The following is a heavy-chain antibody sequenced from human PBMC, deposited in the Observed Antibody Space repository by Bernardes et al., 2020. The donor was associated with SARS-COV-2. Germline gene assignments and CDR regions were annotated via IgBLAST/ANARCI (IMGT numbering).Heavy chain of an antibody. CDR3: AKEAYSGYLETYYFYYGMAV. Sequence: GGSLRLSCTASGFTFTNYAMTWVRQAPGKGLEWVSSISASGGGTYYADSVQGRFTVSRDYSTNTLYLQMDSLRAEDTAIYYCAKEAYSGYLETYYFYYGMAVWGQGTTSTVPS. CDR2: ISASGGGT. D-gene: IGHD5-12*01. J-gene: IGHJ6*02. CDR1: GFTFTNYA. V-gene: IGHV3-23*01.